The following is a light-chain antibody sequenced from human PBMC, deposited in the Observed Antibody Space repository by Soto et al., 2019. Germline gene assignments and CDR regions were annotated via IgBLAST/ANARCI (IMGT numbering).Light chain of an antibody. CDR3: AAWDDSLSGGV. J-gene: IGLJ3*02. Sequence: QSVLTQPPSASGTPGQRVTISCSGSSSNIGSNYVYWYQQLPGTAPKLLIYSNNQRPSGVPDRFSGSKSGTSASLAISGLRSEDEADYHCAAWDDSLSGGVFGGGTQLTVL. CDR2: SNN. CDR1: SSNIGSNY. V-gene: IGLV1-47*02.